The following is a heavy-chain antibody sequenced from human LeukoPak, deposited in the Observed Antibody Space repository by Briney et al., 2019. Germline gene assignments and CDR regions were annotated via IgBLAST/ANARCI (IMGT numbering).Heavy chain of an antibody. CDR1: GFTFSSYS. J-gene: IGHJ4*02. V-gene: IGHV3-21*01. D-gene: IGHD2-2*03. Sequence: PGGSLRLSCAASGFTFSSYSMNWVRQAPGKGLEWVSSISSSSSYIYYADSVKGRFTIPRDNAKNSLYLQMNSLRAEDTAVYYCARDRGYCSSTSCYVRSGIDYWGQGTLVTVSS. CDR2: ISSSSSYI. CDR3: ARDRGYCSSTSCYVRSGIDY.